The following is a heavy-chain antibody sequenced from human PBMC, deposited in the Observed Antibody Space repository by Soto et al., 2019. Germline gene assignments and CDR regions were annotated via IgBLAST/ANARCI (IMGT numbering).Heavy chain of an antibody. D-gene: IGHD3-22*01. CDR2: ISSSSSTI. CDR3: ARDGEDYYDSSGVHSYAFDI. J-gene: IGHJ3*02. V-gene: IGHV3-48*02. CDR1: GFTFSSYS. Sequence: GSLRLSCAASGFTFSSYSMNWVRQAPGKGLEWVSYISSSSSTIYYADSVKGRFTISRDNAKNSLYLQMNSLRDEDTAVYYCARDGEDYYDSSGVHSYAFDIWGQGTMVTVSS.